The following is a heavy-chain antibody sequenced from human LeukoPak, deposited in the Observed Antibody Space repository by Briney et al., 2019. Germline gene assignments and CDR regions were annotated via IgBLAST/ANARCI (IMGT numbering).Heavy chain of an antibody. V-gene: IGHV3-7*01. Sequence: GGSLRLSCAASGFTFSSYWMSWVRQAPGKGLEWVANIKQDGSEKYYVDSVKGRLTISRDNAKNSLYLQMNSLRAEDTAVYYCASAMGDYVWDSPGYWGQGTLVTVSS. D-gene: IGHD3-16*01. CDR2: IKQDGSEK. CDR3: ASAMGDYVWDSPGY. J-gene: IGHJ4*02. CDR1: GFTFSSYW.